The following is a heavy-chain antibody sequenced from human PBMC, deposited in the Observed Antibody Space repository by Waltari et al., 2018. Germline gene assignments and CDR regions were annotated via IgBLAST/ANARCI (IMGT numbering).Heavy chain of an antibody. CDR3: ASDPSIGSNLYRYFDF. V-gene: IGHV3-48*01. D-gene: IGHD2-8*01. Sequence: EVQLVESGGGLVQPGGSLRLSCAASGLTFNSHAMNWVRQAPGECLELVSYISSSSGAIYYADSVKGRFTISRDNAKNSLYLQMNSLRADDTAVYYCASDPSIGSNLYRYFDFWGQGTLVTVSS. CDR1: GLTFNSHA. J-gene: IGHJ4*02. CDR2: ISSSSGAI.